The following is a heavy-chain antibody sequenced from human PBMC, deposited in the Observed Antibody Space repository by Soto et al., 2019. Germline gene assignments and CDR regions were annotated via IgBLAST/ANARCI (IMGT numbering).Heavy chain of an antibody. D-gene: IGHD6-6*01. CDR1: GGSMSSNEHY. CDR2: IYHSGST. CDR3: ARESEYTLGWFDP. J-gene: IGHJ5*02. V-gene: IGHV4-30-4*08. Sequence: PSETLSLTCTVSGGSMSSNEHYWSWMRQPPGKGLEWIGYIYHSGSTYYTPSLKGRVTISVDTSKSQFSLKLTSVTAADTGVYFCARESEYTLGWFDPWGLGTLVTVSS.